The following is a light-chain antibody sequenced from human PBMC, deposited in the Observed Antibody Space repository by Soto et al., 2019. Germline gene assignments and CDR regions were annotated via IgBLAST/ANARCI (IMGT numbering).Light chain of an antibody. J-gene: IGKJ1*01. CDR2: GAS. Sequence: EIVMTQSPATLSVSPGERATLSCRASQSVSSNLAWYQQKPGQAPRLLIYGASTRATGIPARFSGSVSGTEFTLTISSLQSEDFAVCYCQQYNNCPPLFGQGTKVEIK. CDR3: QQYNNCPPL. V-gene: IGKV3-15*01. CDR1: QSVSSN.